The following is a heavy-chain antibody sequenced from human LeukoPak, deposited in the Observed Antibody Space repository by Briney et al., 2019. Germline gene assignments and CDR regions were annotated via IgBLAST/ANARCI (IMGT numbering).Heavy chain of an antibody. CDR1: GGSFSGYY. J-gene: IGHJ4*02. D-gene: IGHD2-21*02. CDR2: INHSGST. V-gene: IGHV4-34*01. CDR3: ARSQPLAYCGGDCYGFDY. Sequence: SETLSLTCAVDGGSFSGYYWSWIRQPPENRLELIGIINHSGSTNYNPSLKSRVTISVDTSKNQFSLKMSSVTAADTAVYYCARSQPLAYCGGDCYGFDYWGQGTLVTVSS.